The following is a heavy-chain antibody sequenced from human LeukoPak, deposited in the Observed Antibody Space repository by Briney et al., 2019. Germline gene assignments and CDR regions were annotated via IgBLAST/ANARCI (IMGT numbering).Heavy chain of an antibody. J-gene: IGHJ4*02. CDR3: ARYNKISWYSFDY. CDR2: INHSGST. CDR1: GGSFSGYY. Sequence: PSETLSLTCAVYGGSFSGYYWSWIRQPPGKGLEWIGEINHSGSTNYNPSLKSRVTISVDTSKNQFSLKLSSVTAADTAVYYCARYNKISWYSFDYWGQGTLVTVSS. D-gene: IGHD6-13*01. V-gene: IGHV4-34*01.